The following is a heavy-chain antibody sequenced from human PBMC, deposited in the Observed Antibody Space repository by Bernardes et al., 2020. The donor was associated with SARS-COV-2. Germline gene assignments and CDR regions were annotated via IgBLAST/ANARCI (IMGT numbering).Heavy chain of an antibody. J-gene: IGHJ4*02. Sequence: GGSLRLSCAASGFTVTNNYMSWVRQAPGKGPEWVSFIYPGGSTDYADSVEGRFTISRDSSKNTLYLQLNSLRPEDTAVYYCARHTVGPPDYWGQGTLVTVSS. V-gene: IGHV3-66*02. D-gene: IGHD1-26*01. CDR2: IYPGGST. CDR1: GFTVTNNY. CDR3: ARHTVGPPDY.